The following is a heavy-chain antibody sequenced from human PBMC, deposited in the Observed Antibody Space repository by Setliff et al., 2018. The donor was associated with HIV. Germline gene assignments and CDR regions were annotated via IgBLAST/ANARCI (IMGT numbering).Heavy chain of an antibody. CDR3: ARGYCSSTSCYGIYYFDN. J-gene: IGHJ4*02. D-gene: IGHD2-2*01. V-gene: IGHV1-8*01. Sequence: ASVKVSCKASGYNFTSHDINWVRQAPGQGLEWMGWMNPKSGNTGYARKFQGRVTMTRNTSISTAYMELRSLRSDDTAVYYCARGYCSSTSCYGIYYFDNWGQGTPVTVSS. CDR2: MNPKSGNT. CDR1: GYNFTSHD.